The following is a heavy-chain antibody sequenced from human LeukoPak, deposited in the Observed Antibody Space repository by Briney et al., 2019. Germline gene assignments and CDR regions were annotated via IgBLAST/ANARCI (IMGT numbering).Heavy chain of an antibody. CDR2: IYPGDSDT. D-gene: IGHD6-6*01. CDR3: ARRRGAARPSDY. V-gene: IGHV5-51*01. CDR1: GYSSTSYW. Sequence: GEALKISCKASGYSSTSYWISWVRQMPGKGLEWMGIIYPGDSDTRYSPSVQGQVTISADKAISTAYLQWSSLKASDTAMYYCARRRGAARPSDYWGQGTLVTVSS. J-gene: IGHJ4*02.